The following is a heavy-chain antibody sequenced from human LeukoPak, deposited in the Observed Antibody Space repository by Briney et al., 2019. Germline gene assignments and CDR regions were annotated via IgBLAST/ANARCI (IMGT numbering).Heavy chain of an antibody. CDR2: ISAYNGNT. Sequence: ASVKVSCKASGYTFTSYGISWVRQAPGQGLEWMGWISAYNGNTNYAQKLQGRVTMTTDTSTSTAYMELRSLRSDDTAVYYCARDRAVATIGGIDYWGQGTLVTVSS. CDR1: GYTFTSYG. D-gene: IGHD5-12*01. V-gene: IGHV1-18*01. CDR3: ARDRAVATIGGIDY. J-gene: IGHJ4*02.